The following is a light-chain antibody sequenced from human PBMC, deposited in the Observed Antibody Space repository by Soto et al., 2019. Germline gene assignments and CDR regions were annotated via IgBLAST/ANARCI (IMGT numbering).Light chain of an antibody. CDR3: QQSYSMPWT. Sequence: DIVMTQSPLSLRVTPGEPASISCRSSQSLLHSSGYNYLHWYLQKPGQSPQLLISLGSDRSSGVPDRFSGSGSGTGFTLTISSLQPEDFATYYCQQSYSMPWTFGQGTKVDIK. J-gene: IGKJ1*01. V-gene: IGKV2-28*01. CDR1: QSLLHSSGYNY. CDR2: LGS.